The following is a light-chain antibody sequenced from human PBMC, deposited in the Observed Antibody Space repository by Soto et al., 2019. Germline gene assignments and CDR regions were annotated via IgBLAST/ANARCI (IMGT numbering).Light chain of an antibody. Sequence: QSVLTQAPSASGSPGQRVTIYCSGSSSNIGSKTVNWYQQLPGMAPKLLIFNNHQRPSGVPDRFSGSKSGTSASLAISGLQSEDEADYYCAAWDDSLNACVFGTGTKLTVL. CDR3: AAWDDSLNACV. J-gene: IGLJ1*01. CDR1: SSNIGSKT. V-gene: IGLV1-44*01. CDR2: NNH.